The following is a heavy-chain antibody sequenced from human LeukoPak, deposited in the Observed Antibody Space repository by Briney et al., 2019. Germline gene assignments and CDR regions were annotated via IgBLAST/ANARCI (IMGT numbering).Heavy chain of an antibody. D-gene: IGHD6-19*01. CDR1: GFTFNNYA. CDR2: ISWNSGNI. V-gene: IGHV3-9*01. CDR3: AKDHSSGWYELDY. Sequence: GGSLRLSCAASGFTFNNYAMHWVRQAPGKGLEWVTGISWNSGNIGYADSVKGRFTISRDNAKNSLYLQMNSLRAEAAALYYCAKDHSSGWYELDYWGQGTLVTVSS. J-gene: IGHJ4*02.